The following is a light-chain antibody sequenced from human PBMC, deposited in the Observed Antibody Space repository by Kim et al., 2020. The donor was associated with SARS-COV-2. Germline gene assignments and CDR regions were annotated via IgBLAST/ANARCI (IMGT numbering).Light chain of an antibody. CDR2: QDN. V-gene: IGLV3-1*01. CDR3: QAWDRDTAL. J-gene: IGLJ3*02. CDR1: ELGDKY. Sequence: SYELTQPPSVSVAPGQTASITCSGDELGDKYACWYQQRPGQSPVLVIYQDNKRPSGIPERFSGSNSVNTATLTISGTQPIDEADYYCQAWDRDTALFGGGTQLTVL.